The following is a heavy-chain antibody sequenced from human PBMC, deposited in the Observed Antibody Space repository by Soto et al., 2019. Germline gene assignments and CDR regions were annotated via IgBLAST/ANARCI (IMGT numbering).Heavy chain of an antibody. CDR3: VLLGYCISTIFKAGGHYGMDV. D-gene: IGHD2-2*01. CDR2: ISAYNGNK. J-gene: IGHJ6*02. V-gene: IGHV1-18*01. CDR1: GYSFTSYG. Sequence: ASVKVSCKASGYSFTSYGISWVRQAPGQGLEWMGWISAYNGNKKYAQKLQGRVTMTTDTSTSTAYMELSRLRSDDTAVYYCVLLGYCISTIFKAGGHYGMDVWGQGTTVTVSS.